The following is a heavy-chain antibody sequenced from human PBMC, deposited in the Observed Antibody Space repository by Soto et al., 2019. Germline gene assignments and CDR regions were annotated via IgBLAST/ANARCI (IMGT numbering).Heavy chain of an antibody. D-gene: IGHD5-18*01. V-gene: IGHV4-31*03. J-gene: IGHJ3*01. CDR2: MYYSGST. Sequence: SETLSLTCTVSGGSISSGGYYWTWIRQHPGKGLEWIGYMYYSGSTYYNPSLKSRVTISVDTSKNQFSLDLSSVTAADTAAYYCARGGGYNYGSSRDAYDVWGQGTMVTVSS. CDR3: ARGGGYNYGSSRDAYDV. CDR1: GGSISSGGYY.